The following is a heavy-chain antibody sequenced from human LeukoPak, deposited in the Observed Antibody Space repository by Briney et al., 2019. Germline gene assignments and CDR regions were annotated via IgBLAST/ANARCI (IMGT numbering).Heavy chain of an antibody. Sequence: GSLRLSCAASGFTVDTNYMSWVRQPPGKGLEWIGEIFPSGSTNYNPSLKSRVTISVDKSKNQLSLKLSSVTAADTAVYYCARDLSAVAGYDAFDIWGQGTMVTVSS. CDR3: ARDLSAVAGYDAFDI. CDR2: IFPSGST. V-gene: IGHV4-4*02. CDR1: GFTVDTNY. D-gene: IGHD6-19*01. J-gene: IGHJ3*02.